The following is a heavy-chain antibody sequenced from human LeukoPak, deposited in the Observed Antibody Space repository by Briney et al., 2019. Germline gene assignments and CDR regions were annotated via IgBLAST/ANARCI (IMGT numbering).Heavy chain of an antibody. J-gene: IGHJ2*01. D-gene: IGHD2-2*01. V-gene: IGHV4-30-4*08. CDR1: GGSISSGDYY. CDR3: ARRSDLGYCRSPTCIYWYFDL. Sequence: SETLSLTCTVSGGSISSGDYYWSWIRQPPGKGLEWSGYIYYSGSTYYNPSLKRRVTISVDTSKNQFSLKLSSVTAADTAVYYCARRSDLGYCRSPTCIYWYFDLWGRGPLVTASS. CDR2: IYYSGST.